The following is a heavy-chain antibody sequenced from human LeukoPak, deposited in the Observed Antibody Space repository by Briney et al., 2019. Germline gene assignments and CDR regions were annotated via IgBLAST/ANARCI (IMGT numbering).Heavy chain of an antibody. CDR1: GGSIRNFY. D-gene: IGHD3-22*01. Sequence: SETLSLTCLVSGGSIRNFYWRWIRQPAGRGLEWIGRIYSTGTINYNPSLERRVTISVDTSENQCSLKMTSVTAAAMALYSVARDNTAVFDGASGYYNNWGLDYWGQGTLVTVSS. V-gene: IGHV4-4*07. J-gene: IGHJ4*02. CDR3: ARDNTAVFDGASGYYNNWGLDY. CDR2: IYSTGTI.